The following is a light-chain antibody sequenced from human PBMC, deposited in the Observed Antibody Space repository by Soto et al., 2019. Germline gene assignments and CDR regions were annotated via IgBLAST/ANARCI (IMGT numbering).Light chain of an antibody. V-gene: IGKV3-11*01. CDR2: DAS. CDR3: QQRSNWPYT. CDR1: QSVSSY. Sequence: ELVLTQSPATLSFSPGERATLSCRASQSVSSYLAWYQQKPGQAPRLLIYDASNRATGIPARFSGSGSGTDFTLTISSLEPEDFAVYYCQQRSNWPYTFGQGTKVDIK. J-gene: IGKJ2*01.